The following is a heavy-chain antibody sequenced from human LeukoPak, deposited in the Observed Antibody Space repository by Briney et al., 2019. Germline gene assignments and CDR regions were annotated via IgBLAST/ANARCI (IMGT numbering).Heavy chain of an antibody. CDR3: ARDIAVAGTDY. D-gene: IGHD6-19*01. CDR1: GFTFSSYA. Sequence: GGSLRLSCAASGFTFSSYAMHWVRQAPGKGLEWVALISYDGSNKYYADSVKGRFTISRDNAKNSLYLQMNSLRAEDTAVYYCARDIAVAGTDYWGQGTLVTVSS. J-gene: IGHJ4*02. V-gene: IGHV3-30-3*01. CDR2: ISYDGSNK.